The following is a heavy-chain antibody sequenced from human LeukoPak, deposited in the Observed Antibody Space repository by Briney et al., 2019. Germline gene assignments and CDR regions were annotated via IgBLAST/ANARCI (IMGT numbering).Heavy chain of an antibody. V-gene: IGHV3-9*03. J-gene: IGHJ3*02. CDR2: ISWNSGSI. D-gene: IGHD5-12*01. Sequence: GGSLRLSCAASGFTFDDYAMHWVRQAPGKGLEWVSGISWNSGSIGYADSVKGRFTISRDNAKNSLYLQMNSLRAEDMALYYCAKKGGSNDAFDIWGQGTMVTVPS. CDR1: GFTFDDYA. CDR3: AKKGGSNDAFDI.